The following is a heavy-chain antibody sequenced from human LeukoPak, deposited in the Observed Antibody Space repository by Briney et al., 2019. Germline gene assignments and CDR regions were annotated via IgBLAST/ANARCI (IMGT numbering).Heavy chain of an antibody. CDR3: ARLQGDSGWYYFDY. Sequence: PGGSLRLSRAASGFTFSAYSVNWVRQAPGKGLEWVSSISNTGKYIYYADSLKGRFTISRDNAKNSLYLQLNSLRAEDTAVYYCARLQGDSGWYYFDYWGQGTLVTVSS. CDR1: GFTFSAYS. D-gene: IGHD6-19*01. V-gene: IGHV3-21*01. J-gene: IGHJ4*02. CDR2: ISNTGKYI.